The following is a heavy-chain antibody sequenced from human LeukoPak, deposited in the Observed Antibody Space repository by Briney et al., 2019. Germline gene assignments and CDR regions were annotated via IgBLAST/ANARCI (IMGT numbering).Heavy chain of an antibody. D-gene: IGHD4-11*01. CDR1: GYEFTSCA. J-gene: IGHJ4*02. V-gene: IGHV1-18*01. CDR2: ISPYNGQT. CDR3: ARVWDYSPRGRLDD. Sequence: ASVKVSCKASGYEFTSCAITWVRQASGQGLEWMGWISPYNGQTNYAQNLQGRITLTTDRATTTGYMELTSLTSDDSAVYYCARVWDYSPRGRLDDWGQGTRVTVSS.